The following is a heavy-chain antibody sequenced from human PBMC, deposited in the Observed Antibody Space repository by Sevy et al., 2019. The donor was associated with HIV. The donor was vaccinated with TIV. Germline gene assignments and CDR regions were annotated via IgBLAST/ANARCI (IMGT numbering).Heavy chain of an antibody. J-gene: IGHJ6*02. Sequence: GGSLRLSCAASGFTFSSYSMNWVRQAPGKGLEWVSSISSSSSYIYYADSVKGRFTISRDNAKNSLYLQMNSLSAEDTAVYYCARESVLLWFGELSHGMDVWGQGTTVTVSS. D-gene: IGHD3-10*01. V-gene: IGHV3-21*01. CDR3: ARESVLLWFGELSHGMDV. CDR2: ISSSSSYI. CDR1: GFTFSSYS.